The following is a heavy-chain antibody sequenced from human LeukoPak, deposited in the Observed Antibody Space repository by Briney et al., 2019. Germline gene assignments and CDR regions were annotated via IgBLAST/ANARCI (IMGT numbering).Heavy chain of an antibody. CDR3: AREGSDFWSGYSKGYFDY. D-gene: IGHD3-3*01. V-gene: IGHV3-48*01. CDR2: IGSSVSTR. CDR1: GFTFSSYN. Sequence: GGSLRLSCVVSGFTFSSYNMNWVRRAPGKGLEWVSYIGSSVSTRYYADSVKGRFTISRDNGNHSLYLQMNSLRAEDTAVYYCAREGSDFWSGYSKGYFDYWGQGTLVTVSS. J-gene: IGHJ4*02.